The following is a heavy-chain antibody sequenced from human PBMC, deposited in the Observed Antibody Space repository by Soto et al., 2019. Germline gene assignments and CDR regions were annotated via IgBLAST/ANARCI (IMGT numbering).Heavy chain of an antibody. CDR2: IIPILGIA. CDR1: GGTFSSYT. Sequence: QVQLVQSGAEVKKPGSSVKVSCKASGGTFSSYTISWVRQAPGQGLEWMGRIIPILGIANYAQKFQGRVTITADKSTSTAYMELSSLRSEDTAVYYCARARGGFGELFSNWFDPWGQGTLVTVSS. D-gene: IGHD3-10*01. J-gene: IGHJ5*02. V-gene: IGHV1-69*02. CDR3: ARARGGFGELFSNWFDP.